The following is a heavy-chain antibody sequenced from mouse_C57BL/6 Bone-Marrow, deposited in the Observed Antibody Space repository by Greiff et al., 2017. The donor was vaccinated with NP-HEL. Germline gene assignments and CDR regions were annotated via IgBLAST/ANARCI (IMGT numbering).Heavy chain of an antibody. J-gene: IGHJ4*01. Sequence: DVQLVESGGGLVKPGGSLKLSCAASGFTFSSYAMSWVRQTPEKRLEWVATISDGGSYTYYPDNVKGRFTISRDNAKNNLYLQMSHLKSEDTAMYYCARDLLPMDYWGQGTSVTVSS. CDR2: ISDGGSYT. CDR3: ARDLLPMDY. V-gene: IGHV5-4*01. CDR1: GFTFSSYA. D-gene: IGHD2-1*01.